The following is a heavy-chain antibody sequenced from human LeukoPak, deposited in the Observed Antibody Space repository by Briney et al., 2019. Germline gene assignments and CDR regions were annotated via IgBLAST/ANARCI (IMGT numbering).Heavy chain of an antibody. CDR2: INPSGGYT. D-gene: IGHD7-27*01. CDR1: GYTFTSYY. CDR3: ARPPTGDGFDY. V-gene: IGHV1-46*01. J-gene: IGHJ4*02. Sequence: ASVKVSCKASGYTFTSYYIHWVRQAPGQGLEWMGLINPSGGYTAYAQKFQGRVTMTRDTSITTAYMELSGLRSDDTAVYYCARPPTGDGFDYWGQGTLVTVSS.